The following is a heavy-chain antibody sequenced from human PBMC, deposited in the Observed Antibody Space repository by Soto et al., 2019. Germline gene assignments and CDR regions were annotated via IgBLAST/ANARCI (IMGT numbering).Heavy chain of an antibody. CDR1: GFTFSDYY. CDR3: APVAAYGNYRFNY. J-gene: IGHJ4*02. D-gene: IGHD4-17*01. Sequence: QVQLVESGGGLVKPGGSLRLSCAASGFTFSDYYMSWIRQAPGKGLEWVSYISNSGGSTNYADSVKGRFTVSRENAKNSLYLQMNNPRADDTAVYYCAPVAAYGNYRFNYRGQGALVTVSS. CDR2: ISNSGGST. V-gene: IGHV3-11*06.